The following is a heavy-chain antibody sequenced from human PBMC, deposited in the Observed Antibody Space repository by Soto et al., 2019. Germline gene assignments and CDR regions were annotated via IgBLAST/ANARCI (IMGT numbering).Heavy chain of an antibody. CDR2: IKSGRHGATT. Sequence: LSLLCLTSGSAFLGHVMIWVRQAPGKVLDWVGFIKSGRHGATTEYAASVKGRFCISRDDSKRIASLQMHNLGTEDTAVYYCTRARLRCSGVSCYSSDAGGQGTLVDVS. V-gene: IGHV3-49*04. CDR3: TRARLRCSGVSCYSSDA. CDR1: GSAFLGHV. J-gene: IGHJ5*02. D-gene: IGHD2-15*01.